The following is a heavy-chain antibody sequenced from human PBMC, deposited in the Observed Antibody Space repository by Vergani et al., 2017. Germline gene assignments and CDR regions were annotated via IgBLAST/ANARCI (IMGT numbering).Heavy chain of an antibody. Sequence: EVQLLESGGGFVQPGGSRRLSCAGAGFTFDTYTMAYVRQAPGKGLEWVATISSGGGDIFYADSVKGRFTSSRDNSKNTLFLQMNSLKDEDTAVYYCTTAWGLYYLHGEYFQYWGRGTLVSVSS. J-gene: IGHJ1*01. CDR1: GFTFDTYT. CDR2: ISSGGGDI. CDR3: TTAWGLYYLHGEYFQY. V-gene: IGHV3-23*01. D-gene: IGHD3-10*01.